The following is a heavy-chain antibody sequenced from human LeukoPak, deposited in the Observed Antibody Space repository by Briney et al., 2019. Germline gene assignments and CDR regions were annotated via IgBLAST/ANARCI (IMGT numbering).Heavy chain of an antibody. CDR1: GDSISTTHYY. D-gene: IGHD3-16*01. J-gene: IGHJ4*02. V-gene: IGHV4-39*01. CDR2: IYYTGST. Sequence: PSETLSLTCTVSGDSISTTHYYWGWIRQPPGKGLDWIGSIYYTGSTSYNPSLKSRVTISVDTSANQFSLGLTSVTVADLAWYDCARHWSRRGYSYAYGWDDQWGTGTLVTVSS. CDR3: ARHWSRRGYSYAYGWDDQ.